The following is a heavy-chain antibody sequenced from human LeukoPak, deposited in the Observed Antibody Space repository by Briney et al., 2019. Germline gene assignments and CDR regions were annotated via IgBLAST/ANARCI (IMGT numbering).Heavy chain of an antibody. CDR2: ISGSGGST. J-gene: IGHJ4*02. CDR1: GFTFSSYG. Sequence: GGSLRLSCAASGFTFSSYGMSWVRQAPGKGLEWVSAISGSGGSTYYADSVKGRFTISRDNSKNTLYLQMDSLRAEDTAVYYCARVVPPTDYGSGSYFWDPYYFDYWGQGTLVTVSS. V-gene: IGHV3-23*01. CDR3: ARVVPPTDYGSGSYFWDPYYFDY. D-gene: IGHD3-10*01.